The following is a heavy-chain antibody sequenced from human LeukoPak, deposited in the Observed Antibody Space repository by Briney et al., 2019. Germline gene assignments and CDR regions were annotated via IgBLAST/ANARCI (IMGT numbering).Heavy chain of an antibody. Sequence: GGSLRLSCAASGFTFSSYGMHWVRQAPGQGLGWVAVIWYDGSNKYYADSVKGRFTISRDNSKNTLYLQMNSLRADDTAVYYCASLAVAGTLGDAFDIWGQGTMVTVSS. D-gene: IGHD6-19*01. CDR1: GFTFSSYG. J-gene: IGHJ3*02. V-gene: IGHV3-33*01. CDR3: ASLAVAGTLGDAFDI. CDR2: IWYDGSNK.